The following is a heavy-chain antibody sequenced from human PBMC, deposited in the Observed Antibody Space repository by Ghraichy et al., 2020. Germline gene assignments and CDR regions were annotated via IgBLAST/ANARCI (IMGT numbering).Heavy chain of an antibody. CDR1: GFTFSSYG. CDR3: ARDGGVCSGGSCFAGYYYGMDV. Sequence: GESLNISCAASGFTFSSYGMHWVRQAPGKGLEWVAVIWYDGSNKYYADSVKGRFTISRDNSKNTLYLQMNSLRAEDTAVYYCARDGGVCSGGSCFAGYYYGMDVWGQGTTVTVSS. V-gene: IGHV3-33*01. J-gene: IGHJ6*02. D-gene: IGHD2-15*01. CDR2: IWYDGSNK.